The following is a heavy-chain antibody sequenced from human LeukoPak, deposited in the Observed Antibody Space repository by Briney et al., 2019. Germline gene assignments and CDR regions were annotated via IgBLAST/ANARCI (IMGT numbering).Heavy chain of an antibody. CDR2: IYYSGST. V-gene: IGHV4-59*12. CDR1: GASISSYY. D-gene: IGHD3-22*01. Sequence: PSETLSLTCNVSGASISSYYWDWIRQSPGKGLEWIGYIYYSGSTNYNPSLKSRVTISIDTSKNHFSLKLSSVSAADTAVYYCARAKSDSGGYYYNYYGMDVWGQGTTVTVSS. CDR3: ARAKSDSGGYYYNYYGMDV. J-gene: IGHJ6*02.